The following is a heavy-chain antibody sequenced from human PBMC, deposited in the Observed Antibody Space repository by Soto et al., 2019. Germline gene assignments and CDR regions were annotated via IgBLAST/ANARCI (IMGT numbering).Heavy chain of an antibody. J-gene: IGHJ3*02. D-gene: IGHD6-19*01. Sequence: EVQLVESGGGLVQPGGSLRLSCAASGFTVSSNYMSWVRQAPGKGLEWVSVIYSGGSTYYADSVKGRFTISRDNSKNTLYLQMNSLRAEDTAVYYCAGGRIETTQWLVRGGAFDIWGQGTMVTVSS. CDR3: AGGRIETTQWLVRGGAFDI. V-gene: IGHV3-66*01. CDR2: IYSGGST. CDR1: GFTVSSNY.